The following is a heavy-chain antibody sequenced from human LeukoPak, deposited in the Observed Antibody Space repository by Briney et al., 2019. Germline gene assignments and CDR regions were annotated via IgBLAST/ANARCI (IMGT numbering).Heavy chain of an antibody. Sequence: ASVKVSCKASGYTFTSYGISWVRQAPGQGLECMGWISAYNGNTNYAQNLQGRVTMTTDTSTSTAYMELRSLRSDDTAMYYCARDPLAYCGGDCYPGFDYWGQGTLVTVSS. V-gene: IGHV1-18*01. J-gene: IGHJ4*02. D-gene: IGHD2-21*02. CDR3: ARDPLAYCGGDCYPGFDY. CDR1: GYTFTSYG. CDR2: ISAYNGNT.